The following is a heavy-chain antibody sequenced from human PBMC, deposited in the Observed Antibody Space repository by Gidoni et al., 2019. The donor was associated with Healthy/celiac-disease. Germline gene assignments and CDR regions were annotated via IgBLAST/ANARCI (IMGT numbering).Heavy chain of an antibody. V-gene: IGHV3-23*01. Sequence: EVQLLESGGGLVQPGGSLRLSCAASGFTFSSYAMSWVRQAPGKGLEWVSGISGSGGSTDYADSVKGRFTISRDNSKNTLYLQMSSLRAEDTALYYCAKDKVVRGLIITALDYWGQGTLVTVSS. D-gene: IGHD3-10*01. CDR3: AKDKVVRGLIITALDY. J-gene: IGHJ4*02. CDR2: ISGSGGST. CDR1: GFTFSSYA.